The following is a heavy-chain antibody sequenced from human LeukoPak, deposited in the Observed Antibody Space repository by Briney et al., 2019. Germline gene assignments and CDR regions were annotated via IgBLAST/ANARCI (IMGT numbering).Heavy chain of an antibody. CDR2: INPSGGST. D-gene: IGHD3-10*01. V-gene: IGHV1-46*01. CDR3: ARTTLTMVRGATYYFDY. J-gene: IGHJ4*02. Sequence: ASVKVSCKASGYTFTSYYMHWVRQAPGQGLEWMGIINPSGGSTSYAQKFQGRVTMTRDMSTSTVYMELSSLRSEDTAVYYCARTTLTMVRGATYYFDYWGQGTLVTVSS. CDR1: GYTFTSYY.